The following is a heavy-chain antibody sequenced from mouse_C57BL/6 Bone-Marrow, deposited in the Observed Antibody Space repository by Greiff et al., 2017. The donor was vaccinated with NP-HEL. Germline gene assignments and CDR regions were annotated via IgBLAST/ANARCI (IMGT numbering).Heavy chain of an antibody. J-gene: IGHJ2*01. CDR1: GFTFSDYY. CDR3: AREDSNYYFDY. D-gene: IGHD2-5*01. Sequence: DVKLVESEGGLVQPGSSMKLSCTASGFTFSDYYMAWVRQVPEKGLEWVANINYDGSSTYYLDSLKSRFIISRDNAKNILYLQMSSLKSEDTATYYCAREDSNYYFDYWGQGTTLTVSS. CDR2: INYDGSST. V-gene: IGHV5-16*01.